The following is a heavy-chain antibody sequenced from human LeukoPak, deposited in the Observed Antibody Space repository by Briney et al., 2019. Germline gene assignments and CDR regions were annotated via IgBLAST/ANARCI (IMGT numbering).Heavy chain of an antibody. Sequence: PGGSLRLPCAASGFTFSNAWMSWVRQAPGKGLEWVGRIKSKTDGGTTDYAAPVKGRFTISRDDSKNTLYLQMNSLKTEDTAVYYCTTDWRNYYDSSGYYPPWGQGTLVTVSS. CDR1: GFTFSNAW. D-gene: IGHD3-22*01. J-gene: IGHJ5*02. V-gene: IGHV3-15*01. CDR3: TTDWRNYYDSSGYYPP. CDR2: IKSKTDGGTT.